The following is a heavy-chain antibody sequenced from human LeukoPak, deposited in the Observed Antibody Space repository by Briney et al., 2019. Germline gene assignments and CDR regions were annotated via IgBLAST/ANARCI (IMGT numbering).Heavy chain of an antibody. D-gene: IGHD2-2*01. CDR1: RFTFSSYE. CDR3: ARDPSVVVPAAMGAFDI. CDR2: ISSSGSTI. J-gene: IGHJ3*02. V-gene: IGHV3-48*03. Sequence: GGSLRLSCAASRFTFSSYEMNWVRQAPGKGLEWVSYISSSGSTIYYADSVKGRFTISRDNAKNSLYLQMNSLRAEDTAVYYCARDPSVVVPAAMGAFDIWGQGTMVTVSS.